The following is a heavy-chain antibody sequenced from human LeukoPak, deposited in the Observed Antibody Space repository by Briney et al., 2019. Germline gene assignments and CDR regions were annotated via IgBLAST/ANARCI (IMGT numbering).Heavy chain of an antibody. V-gene: IGHV1-46*01. J-gene: IGHJ4*03. D-gene: IGHD2-15*01. CDR3: ARASRYCSGGSCYLAY. Sequence: APVKVSCKASGYTFTSYYMHWGRQAPGQGLEWVGIMNPSGGRTSYAQKFQGRVTMTRVTSTGTVYRELSSLRSEDTAVYYSARASRYCSGGSCYLAYWGQGTLVTVSS. CDR2: MNPSGGRT. CDR1: GYTFTSYY.